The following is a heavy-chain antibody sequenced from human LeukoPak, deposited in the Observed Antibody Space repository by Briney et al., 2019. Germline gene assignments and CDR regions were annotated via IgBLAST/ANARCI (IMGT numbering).Heavy chain of an antibody. CDR1: GFTFDDYA. D-gene: IGHD6-25*01. V-gene: IGHV3-9*01. CDR2: ISWNSGSI. CDR3: ARVYRAATALDY. J-gene: IGHJ4*02. Sequence: GRSLRLSCAASGFTFDDYAMHWVRQAPGKGLEWVSGISWNSGSIGYADSVKGRFTISRDNAKNSLYLQMNSLRDEDTAVYYCARVYRAATALDYWGQGTLVTVSS.